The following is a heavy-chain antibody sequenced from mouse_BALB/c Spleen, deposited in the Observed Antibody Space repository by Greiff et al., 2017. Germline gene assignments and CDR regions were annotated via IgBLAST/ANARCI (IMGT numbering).Heavy chain of an antibody. Sequence: QVTLKESGPGILQPSQTLSLTCSFSGFSLSTYGIGVGWIRQPSGKGLEWLAHIWWNDNKYYNTALKSRLTISKDTSNNQVFLKIASVDTADTATYYCARIYGPYYFDYWGQGTTLTVSS. CDR1: GFSLSTYGIG. J-gene: IGHJ2*01. CDR2: IWWNDNK. CDR3: ARIYGPYYFDY. V-gene: IGHV8-11*01. D-gene: IGHD1-1*02.